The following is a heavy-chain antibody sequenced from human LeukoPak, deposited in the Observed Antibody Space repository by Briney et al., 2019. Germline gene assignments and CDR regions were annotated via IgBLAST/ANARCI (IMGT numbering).Heavy chain of an antibody. J-gene: IGHJ5*02. CDR1: GFTFSTYW. D-gene: IGHD2-2*01. V-gene: IGHV3-7*01. CDR3: AGNLVAAAPGDA. CDR2: ISPDGGVQ. Sequence: PGGSLRLSCAASGFTFSTYWMTWVRQAPGKGLEWVANISPDGGVQSYVDSVKGRFSISRDNAKNSLYPQMHSLRAEDTAVYYCAGNLVAAAPGDAWGQGTLVTVSS.